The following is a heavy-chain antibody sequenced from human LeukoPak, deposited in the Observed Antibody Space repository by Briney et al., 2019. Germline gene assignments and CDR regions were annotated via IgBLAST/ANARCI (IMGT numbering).Heavy chain of an antibody. CDR1: GYTFTSYG. CDR2: ISAYNGNT. D-gene: IGHD4/OR15-4a*01. J-gene: IGHJ6*03. Sequence: ASVKVSCKASGYTFTSYGISWVRQAPGQGLEWMGWISAYNGNTNYAQKLQGRVTMTTDTSASTAYMELRSLRSDDTAVYYCARGVPTNYYYYMDVWGKGTTVTISS. V-gene: IGHV1-18*01. CDR3: ARGVPTNYYYYMDV.